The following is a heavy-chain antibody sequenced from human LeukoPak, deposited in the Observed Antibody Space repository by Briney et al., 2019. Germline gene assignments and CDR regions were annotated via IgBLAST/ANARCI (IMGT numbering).Heavy chain of an antibody. CDR2: IYYSGST. Sequence: PSETLSLTCTVSGGSISSTSYYWGWIRQPPGKGLEWIGSIYYSGSTYYSPSLKSRVTISVDTSKNQFSLKLSSVTAADTAVYYCARGGNIAVAGTFDYWGQGTLVTVSS. J-gene: IGHJ4*02. V-gene: IGHV4-39*01. CDR1: GGSISSTSYY. D-gene: IGHD6-19*01. CDR3: ARGGNIAVAGTFDY.